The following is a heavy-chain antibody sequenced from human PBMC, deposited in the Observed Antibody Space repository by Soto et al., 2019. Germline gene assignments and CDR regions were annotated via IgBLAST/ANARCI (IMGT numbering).Heavy chain of an antibody. CDR1: GGSISSYY. CDR2: IYYSGST. CDR3: ARVGDILTGYPND. Sequence: SETLSLTCTVSGGSISSYYWSWIRQPPGKGLEWIGYIYYSGSTNYNPSLKSRVTISVDTSKNQFSLKLSSVTAADTAVYYCARVGDILTGYPNDWGQGTLVTVSS. V-gene: IGHV4-59*01. D-gene: IGHD3-9*01. J-gene: IGHJ4*02.